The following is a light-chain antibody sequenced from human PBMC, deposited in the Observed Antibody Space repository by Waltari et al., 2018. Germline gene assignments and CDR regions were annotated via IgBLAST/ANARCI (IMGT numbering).Light chain of an antibody. Sequence: EIVLTQSPGTLSLSPGERVTFSCRASQSVSSSYLAWYQQKPGQAPRLLIYGTSRRATDIPDRFSGSGSGTDFTLTISRLEREDFAVYYCQQYGSSPGTFGQGTKVEIK. V-gene: IGKV3-20*01. J-gene: IGKJ1*01. CDR1: QSVSSSY. CDR2: GTS. CDR3: QQYGSSPGT.